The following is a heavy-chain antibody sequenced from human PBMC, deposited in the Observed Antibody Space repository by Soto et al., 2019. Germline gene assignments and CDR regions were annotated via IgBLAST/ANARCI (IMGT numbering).Heavy chain of an antibody. CDR3: AKDRITGTTSWFFDY. CDR2: ISPSAGTT. V-gene: IGHV3-23*01. CDR1: VFIFRNYA. J-gene: IGHJ4*02. D-gene: IGHD1-7*01. Sequence: WGSLGLSCAGSVFIFRNYAMSWVRQAPGKGLDWVSGISPSAGTTYYEDSVKGRFTISRDNSKNTLYLQLNSLRAEDTSIYFCAKDRITGTTSWFFDYWGKGTLVTSPQ.